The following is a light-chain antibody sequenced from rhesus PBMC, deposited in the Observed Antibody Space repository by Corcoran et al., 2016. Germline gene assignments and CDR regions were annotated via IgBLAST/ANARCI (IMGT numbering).Light chain of an antibody. Sequence: DIQMTQSPSSLSASVGDRVTITCRTSENVNNYLNWYQQKPGKAPKLLIYKASTLQSGVPSRFSGSGSVTDYTFTISSLQSEDVATYYCQHNYGTPPTFGGGTKVEIK. J-gene: IGKJ4*01. V-gene: IGKV1-74*01. CDR2: KAS. CDR3: QHNYGTPPT. CDR1: ENVNNY.